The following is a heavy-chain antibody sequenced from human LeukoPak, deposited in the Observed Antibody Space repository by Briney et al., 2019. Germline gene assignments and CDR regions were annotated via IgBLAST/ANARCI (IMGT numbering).Heavy chain of an antibody. CDR2: ITASSSTI. V-gene: IGHV3-48*02. CDR3: ARDQWGGIDY. CDR1: GFTFSRYS. D-gene: IGHD1-26*01. Sequence: GGSLRLSCATSGFTFSRYSMNWVRQAPRKGLEWVSYITASSSTIYYVDSVKGRFTISRDNAKNSLYLQMNSLRDEDTAVYYCARDQWGGIDYWGQGTLVTVSS. J-gene: IGHJ4*02.